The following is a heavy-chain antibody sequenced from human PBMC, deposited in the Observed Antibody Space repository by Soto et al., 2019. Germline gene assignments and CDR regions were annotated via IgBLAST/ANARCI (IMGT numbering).Heavy chain of an antibody. Sequence: ASVKVSCKASGYSFSSYGISWVRQAPGQGLEWMGWISAYNGNTNYAQKLQGRVTMTTDTSTSTAYMELRSLRSDDTAVYYCARRRYYYDSSGYWSDYWGQGTLVTVSS. V-gene: IGHV1-18*01. CDR1: GYSFSSYG. D-gene: IGHD3-22*01. J-gene: IGHJ4*02. CDR2: ISAYNGNT. CDR3: ARRRYYYDSSGYWSDY.